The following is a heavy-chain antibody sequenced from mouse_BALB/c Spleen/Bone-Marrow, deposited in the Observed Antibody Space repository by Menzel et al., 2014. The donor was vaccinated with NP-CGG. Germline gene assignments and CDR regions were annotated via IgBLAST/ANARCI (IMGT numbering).Heavy chain of an antibody. V-gene: IGHV5-17*02. CDR1: GFTFSSFG. CDR3: TRGGNWEDFDY. Sequence: EVQGVESGGGLVQPGGSRKLSCAASGFTFSSFGMHWVRQAPEKGLEWIAYISSDSGAILYADTVKGRFTISRDNPKNTLSLQMTSLRSEDTAIYFCTRGGNWEDFDYWGQGTTLTVSS. D-gene: IGHD4-1*01. J-gene: IGHJ2*01. CDR2: ISSDSGAI.